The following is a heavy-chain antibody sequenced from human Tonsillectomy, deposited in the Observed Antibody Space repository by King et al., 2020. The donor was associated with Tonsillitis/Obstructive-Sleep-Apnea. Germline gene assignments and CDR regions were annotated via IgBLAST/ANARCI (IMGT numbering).Heavy chain of an antibody. Sequence: VTLKESGPALVKPTQTLTLTCTFSGFSLSTSGMCVSWIRQPPGKALEWLARIDWDDEKYYSTSLKTRLTISKDPSKNQVVLTMTNMDPVDTATYYYARDPDLGYCSGGTCYPFDYWGQGTLVTVSS. CDR3: ARDPDLGYCSGGTCYPFDY. J-gene: IGHJ4*02. V-gene: IGHV2-70*11. CDR1: GFSLSTSGMC. CDR2: IDWDDEK. D-gene: IGHD2-15*01.